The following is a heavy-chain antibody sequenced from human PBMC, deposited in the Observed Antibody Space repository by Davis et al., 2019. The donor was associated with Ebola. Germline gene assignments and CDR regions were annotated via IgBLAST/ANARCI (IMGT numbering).Heavy chain of an antibody. J-gene: IGHJ3*01. V-gene: IGHV3-23*01. CDR1: GFTFNYYA. CDR3: ANYIQRGAFDV. D-gene: IGHD5-18*01. Sequence: PGGSLRLSCAASGFTFNYYAMSWVRQAPGKGLEWLSLIGGGGDDTYYPDSVKGRFTISRDNSKNMLFLQMNSLRAEDTAVYYCANYIQRGAFDVWGQGTMVTVSS. CDR2: IGGGGDDT.